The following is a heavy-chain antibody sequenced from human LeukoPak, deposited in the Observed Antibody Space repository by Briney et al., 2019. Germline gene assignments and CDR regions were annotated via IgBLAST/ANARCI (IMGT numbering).Heavy chain of an antibody. CDR2: INHSGST. V-gene: IGHV4-34*01. D-gene: IGHD1-1*01. CDR1: GGSFSGYY. J-gene: IGHJ6*03. CDR3: ARGRGNWNPYYYYHYMDV. Sequence: SETLSLTCAVYGGSFSGYYWSWIRQPPGKGLEWIGEINHSGSTNYNPSLKSRVTISVDTSKNQFSLKLSSVTAADTAVYYCARGRGNWNPYYYYHYMDVWGKGTTVTVSS.